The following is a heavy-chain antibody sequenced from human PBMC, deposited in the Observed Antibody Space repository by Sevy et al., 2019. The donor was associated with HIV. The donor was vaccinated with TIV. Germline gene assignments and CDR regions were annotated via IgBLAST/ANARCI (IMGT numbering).Heavy chain of an antibody. D-gene: IGHD3-22*01. CDR2: IYSGTNT. CDR1: GFNVSSNY. Sequence: GGSLRLSCAASGFNVSSNYMNWVRHAPGKGLEWVSVIYSGTNTYCADSVKGRFTISRDTSKNTLYLQMNSLRAEDTAVYYCARDRITYYYDSSGYYTSGYGMDVWGQGTTVTVSS. CDR3: ARDRITYYYDSSGYYTSGYGMDV. V-gene: IGHV3-53*01. J-gene: IGHJ6*02.